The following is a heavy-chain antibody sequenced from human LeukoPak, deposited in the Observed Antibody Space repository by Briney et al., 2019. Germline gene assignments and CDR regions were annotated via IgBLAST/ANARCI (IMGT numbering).Heavy chain of an antibody. V-gene: IGHV3-7*01. J-gene: IGHJ4*02. CDR2: IKQDGTEN. D-gene: IGHD5-12*01. CDR3: ARAKTGYSHGPYGY. CDR1: GFTFGSYW. Sequence: GGSLRLSCAASGFTFGSYWMTWVRQAPGKGLEWVATIKQDGTENYYVDSVRGRFTISRDNAKNSLSLQLKSLRADDTAVYYCARAKTGYSHGPYGYWGQGTLVTVSS.